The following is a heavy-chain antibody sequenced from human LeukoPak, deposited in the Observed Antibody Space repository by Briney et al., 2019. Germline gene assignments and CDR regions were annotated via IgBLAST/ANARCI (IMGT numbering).Heavy chain of an antibody. CDR1: GGSFSGYY. D-gene: IGHD6-19*01. J-gene: IGHJ4*02. V-gene: IGHV4-34*01. CDR2: INHSGST. CDR3: ASIAVAGRVSDY. Sequence: MSSETLSLTCAVYGGSFSGYYWSWIRQPLGKGLEWIGEINHSGSTNYNPSLKSRVTISVDTSKNQFSLKLSSVTAADTAVYYCASIAVAGRVSDYWGQGTLVTVSS.